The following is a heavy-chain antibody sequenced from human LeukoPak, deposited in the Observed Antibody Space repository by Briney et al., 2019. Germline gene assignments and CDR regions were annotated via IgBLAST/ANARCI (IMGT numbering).Heavy chain of an antibody. J-gene: IGHJ5*02. CDR2: IWYDGSNK. D-gene: IGHD2-2*01. CDR3: ARGKYQLLSYWFDP. V-gene: IGHV3-33*01. CDR1: GFTFSSYG. Sequence: GRSLRLSCAASGFTFSSYGMHWVRQAPGKGLEWVAVIWYDGSNKYYADSVKGRFTISRDNSKNTLYLQMNSLRAEDTAAYYCARGKYQLLSYWFDPWGQGTLVTVSS.